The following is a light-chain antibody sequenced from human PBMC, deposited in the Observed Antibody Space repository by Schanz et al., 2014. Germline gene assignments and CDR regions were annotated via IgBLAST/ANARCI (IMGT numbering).Light chain of an antibody. V-gene: IGLV2-14*01. J-gene: IGLJ3*02. Sequence: QSALTQPASVSGSPGQSITISCTGTSSDIGAYNYVSWYQQHPGKAPKLMIYEGSKRPSGVSNRFSGSKSGNTASLTISGLQAEDEADYYCSSYTGSSTQVFGGGTKLTVL. CDR2: EGS. CDR1: SSDIGAYNY. CDR3: SSYTGSSTQV.